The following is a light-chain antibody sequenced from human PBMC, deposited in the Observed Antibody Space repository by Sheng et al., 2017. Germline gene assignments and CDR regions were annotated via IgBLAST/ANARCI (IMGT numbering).Light chain of an antibody. Sequence: DIQMTQSPSSLSASVGDRVTITCRASQDISYHLAWYQQKPGKVPQLLIYAASTLQSGVPSRFSGSGSGTDFTLTISGLQPEDVATYYCQKYNSAPWTFGQGTKVEIK. CDR2: AAS. J-gene: IGKJ1*01. V-gene: IGKV1-27*01. CDR3: QKYNSAPWT. CDR1: QDISYH.